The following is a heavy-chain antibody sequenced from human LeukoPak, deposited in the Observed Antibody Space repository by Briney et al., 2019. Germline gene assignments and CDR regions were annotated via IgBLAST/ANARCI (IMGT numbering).Heavy chain of an antibody. CDR3: ARASLAGPAPNWFDP. CDR2: IYTSGST. Sequence: SGTLSLTCTVSGGSISSYYWSWIRQPAGKGLEWIGRIYTSGSTNYNPSLKSRVTMSVDTSKNQFSLKLSSVTAADTAVYYCARASLAGPAPNWFDPWGQGTLVTVSS. V-gene: IGHV4-4*07. CDR1: GGSISSYY. J-gene: IGHJ5*02. D-gene: IGHD2-15*01.